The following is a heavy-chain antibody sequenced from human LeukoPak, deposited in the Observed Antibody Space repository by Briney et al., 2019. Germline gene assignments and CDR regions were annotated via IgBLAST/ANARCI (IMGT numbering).Heavy chain of an antibody. J-gene: IGHJ2*01. CDR1: GFTFTSYA. Sequence: PGGSLRLSCGASGFTFTSYAMSWIRQAPGKGLEWVSAINGGGESTYYGDSVKGRFTISRDNSKNTLYLQMSSLRAEDTATYYCARPRAMTTGVGRYFDLWGRGTLVTVSS. CDR2: INGGGEST. D-gene: IGHD1-1*01. CDR3: ARPRAMTTGVGRYFDL. V-gene: IGHV3-23*01.